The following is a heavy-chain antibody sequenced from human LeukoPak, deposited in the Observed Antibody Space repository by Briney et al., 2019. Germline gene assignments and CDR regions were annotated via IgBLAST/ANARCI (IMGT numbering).Heavy chain of an antibody. CDR1: GFTFSSYS. V-gene: IGHV3-21*01. Sequence: PGGPLRLSCAASGFTFSSYSMNWVRQAPGKGLEWVSSISSSSSYIYYADSVKGRFTISRDNAKNSLYLQMNSLRAEDTAVYYCARDRGGQQLYESDCWGQGTLVTVSS. CDR2: ISSSSSYI. J-gene: IGHJ4*02. D-gene: IGHD6-13*01. CDR3: ARDRGGQQLYESDC.